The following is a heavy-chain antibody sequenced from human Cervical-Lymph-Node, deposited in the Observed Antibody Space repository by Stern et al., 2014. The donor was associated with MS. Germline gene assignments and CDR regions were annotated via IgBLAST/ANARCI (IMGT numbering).Heavy chain of an antibody. D-gene: IGHD3-3*01. CDR3: TRGWSA. CDR2: MNPDSGDT. V-gene: IGHV1-8*01. CDR1: GYTFTSDD. Sequence: VQLLESGAEVKKPGASVKVSCKASGYTFTSDDINWVRQVPGQGLEWMGWMNPDSGDTGYAQKFRGKFTITRDLSISTAYMEMSSLKFEDTAVYYCTRGWSAWGQGTLVTVSS. J-gene: IGHJ4*02.